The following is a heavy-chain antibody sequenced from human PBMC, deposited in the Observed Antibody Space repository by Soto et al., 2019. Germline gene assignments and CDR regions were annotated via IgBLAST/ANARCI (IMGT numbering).Heavy chain of an antibody. CDR2: IIPILGIA. V-gene: IGHV1-69*02. D-gene: IGHD2-2*01. J-gene: IGHJ5*02. Sequence: SVKVSCKASGGTFSSYTISWVRQAPGQGLEWMGRIIPILGIANYAQKFQGRVTITADKSTSTAYMELSSLRSEDTAVYYCARLGSYYQSLDPWGPGTLVTVSS. CDR1: GGTFSSYT. CDR3: ARLGSYYQSLDP.